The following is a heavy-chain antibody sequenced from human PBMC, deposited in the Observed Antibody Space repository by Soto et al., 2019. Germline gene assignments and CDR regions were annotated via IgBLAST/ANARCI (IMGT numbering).Heavy chain of an antibody. V-gene: IGHV3-74*01. CDR2: INSDGSST. D-gene: IGHD5-12*01. J-gene: IGHJ6*02. Sequence: PGGSLRLSCAASGFTFSSYWMHWVRKAPGKGLVWVSRINSDGSSTSYADSVKGRFTISRDNAKNTLYLQMNSLRAEDTAVYYCARDAVEMATMTGLYYYYGMDVWGQGTTVTVSS. CDR3: ARDAVEMATMTGLYYYYGMDV. CDR1: GFTFSSYW.